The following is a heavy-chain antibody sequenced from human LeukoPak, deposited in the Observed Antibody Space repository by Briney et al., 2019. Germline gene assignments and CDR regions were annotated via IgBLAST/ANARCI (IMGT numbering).Heavy chain of an antibody. CDR2: ISYDGSNK. CDR1: GFTFSSYS. D-gene: IGHD6-13*01. V-gene: IGHV3-30*18. CDR3: AKGVSSSWSNDAFDI. Sequence: GGSLRLSCAGSGFTFSSYSMNWVRQAPGKGLEWVAVISYDGSNKYYADSVKGRFTISRDNSKNTLYLQMNSLRTEDTAVYYCAKGVSSSWSNDAFDIWGQGTMVTVSS. J-gene: IGHJ3*02.